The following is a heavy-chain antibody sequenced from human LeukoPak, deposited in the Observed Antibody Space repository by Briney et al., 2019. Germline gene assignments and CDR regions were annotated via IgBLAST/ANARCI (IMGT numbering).Heavy chain of an antibody. D-gene: IGHD6-13*01. J-gene: IGHJ4*01. CDR2: IRQDGGEK. CDR3: ARDGTAAGLYFDL. Sequence: GGSLRLSCAVSGFTFTDYWMNWVRQAPGKGLEWVASIRQDGGEKSYVDSVKGRFTISRDNAKSSLYLQINSLRAEDTAVYYCARDGTAAGLYFDLWGQGTLVTVSS. CDR1: GFTFTDYW. V-gene: IGHV3-7*01.